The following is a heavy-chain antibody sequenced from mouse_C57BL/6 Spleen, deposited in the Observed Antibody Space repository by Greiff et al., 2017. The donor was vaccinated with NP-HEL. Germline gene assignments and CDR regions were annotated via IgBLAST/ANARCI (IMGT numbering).Heavy chain of an antibody. Sequence: QVQLQQSGPGLVQPSQSLSITCTVSGFSLTSYGVHWVRQSPGKGLEWLGVIWRGGSTDYNAAFMSRLSITKDNSKSQVFFKMNSLQADDTAIYYCAKRVSNYDDYAMDYWGQGTSVTVSS. V-gene: IGHV2-5*01. CDR2: IWRGGST. CDR1: GFSLTSYG. J-gene: IGHJ4*01. CDR3: AKRVSNYDDYAMDY. D-gene: IGHD2-5*01.